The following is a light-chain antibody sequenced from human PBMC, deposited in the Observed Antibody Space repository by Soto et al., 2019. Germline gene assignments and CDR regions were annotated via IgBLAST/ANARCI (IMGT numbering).Light chain of an antibody. J-gene: IGKJ1*01. CDR1: QNVIYN. CDR2: GAT. V-gene: IGKV3-15*01. CDR3: QQHGGWPRT. Sequence: EIVLTQSPATLYVSPGGRATLSCRASQNVIYNLAWYQQKPGQAPRLLVYGATTRATDAPPRFRGSRSGKEFSLPRRSLQSEDFAIYSCQQHGGWPRTFGQGSRVEIK.